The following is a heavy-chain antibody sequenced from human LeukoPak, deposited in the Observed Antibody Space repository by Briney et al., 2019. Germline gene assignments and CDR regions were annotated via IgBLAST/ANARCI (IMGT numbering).Heavy chain of an antibody. J-gene: IGHJ3*02. D-gene: IGHD3/OR15-3a*01. V-gene: IGHV3-21*01. Sequence: GGSLRLSCAASGFTFSSYSMNWVRQAPGKGLEWVSSISSSSSYIYYADSVKGRFTISRDNAKNSLYLQMNSLRAEDTAVYYCARSWSELDSWNAFDIWGQGTMVTVSS. CDR3: ARSWSELDSWNAFDI. CDR2: ISSSSSYI. CDR1: GFTFSSYS.